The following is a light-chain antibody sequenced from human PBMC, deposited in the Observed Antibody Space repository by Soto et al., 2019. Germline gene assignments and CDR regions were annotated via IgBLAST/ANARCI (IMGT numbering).Light chain of an antibody. CDR1: SSDVGGYNY. J-gene: IGLJ3*02. CDR2: EVS. CDR3: SSYRSGSTPWV. Sequence: QSALTQPASVSGSPGQSITISCTGTSSDVGGYNYVSWYQQHPDKAPKLMIYEVSDRPSGVSNRFSGSKSGNTASLIISGLQAEDEADYYCSSYRSGSTPWVFGGGTKLTVL. V-gene: IGLV2-14*01.